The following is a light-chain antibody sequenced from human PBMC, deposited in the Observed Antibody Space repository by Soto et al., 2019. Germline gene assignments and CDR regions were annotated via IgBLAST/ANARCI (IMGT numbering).Light chain of an antibody. CDR3: CSYAGIYSYV. J-gene: IGLJ1*01. CDR2: DIT. V-gene: IGLV2-11*01. Sequence: QSALTQPRSVSGSPGQSVTISCTGTSSDVGRFEYVSWYQQHPGEAPKVVVYDITKRPSGVTDRFAGSKSGNTASLTISGLQAEDEADYYCCSYAGIYSYVFGTGTKVTVL. CDR1: SSDVGRFEY.